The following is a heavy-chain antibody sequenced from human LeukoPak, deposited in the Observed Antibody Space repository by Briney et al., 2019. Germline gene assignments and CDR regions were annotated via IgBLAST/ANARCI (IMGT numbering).Heavy chain of an antibody. J-gene: IGHJ4*02. Sequence: GGSLRLSCAASGFTFSSYSMNWVRQAPGKGLEWVSSISSSSSYIDYADSVKGRFTISRDNAKNSLYLQMNSLRAEDTAVYYCAREGYSSGWSRAFDYWGQGTLVTVSS. V-gene: IGHV3-21*01. CDR1: GFTFSSYS. CDR2: ISSSSSYI. CDR3: AREGYSSGWSRAFDY. D-gene: IGHD6-19*01.